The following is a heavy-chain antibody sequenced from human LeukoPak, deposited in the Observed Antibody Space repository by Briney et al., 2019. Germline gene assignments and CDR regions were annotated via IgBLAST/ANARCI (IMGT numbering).Heavy chain of an antibody. Sequence: GGSLRLSCAASGFTFISYWMSWVRQAPGKGLEWVANIKEDGSEKYYVDSVKGRFTISRDNAKNSLYLQMNSLRAEDTAVYYCARGGYYDFWSGYSRGLDAFDIWGQGTMVPVSS. CDR1: GFTFISYW. D-gene: IGHD3-3*01. J-gene: IGHJ3*02. CDR3: ARGGYYDFWSGYSRGLDAFDI. V-gene: IGHV3-7*01. CDR2: IKEDGSEK.